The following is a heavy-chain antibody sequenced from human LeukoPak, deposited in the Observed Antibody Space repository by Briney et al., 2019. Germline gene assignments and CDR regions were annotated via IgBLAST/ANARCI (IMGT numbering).Heavy chain of an antibody. Sequence: GGSLRLSCAASGFMFSSNWMSWVRLAPGKGPEWVANIKEDGTETYYVDSVKGRFTISRDNAKNSLYLQMNSLRVEDTAVYYCAKEGRSLQTYWGQGTLVTVSS. V-gene: IGHV3-7*03. D-gene: IGHD5-24*01. CDR3: AKEGRSLQTY. J-gene: IGHJ4*02. CDR2: IKEDGTET. CDR1: GFMFSSNW.